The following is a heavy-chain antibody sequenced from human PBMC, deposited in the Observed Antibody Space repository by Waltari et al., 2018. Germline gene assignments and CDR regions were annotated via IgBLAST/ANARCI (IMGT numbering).Heavy chain of an antibody. Sequence: QVQLVQSGAEVKKPGSSVKVSCKASGGTFSSYAISWVRQAPGQGLEWMGGISPILVTATTDQKSQAKVTITTAESPGTAYMGLASLGPEATACYYGAREQRKFGGFLTSFDSWGKEPLVPV. CDR2: ISPILVTA. CDR3: AREQRKFGGFLTSFDS. V-gene: IGHV1-69*05. D-gene: IGHD3-16*01. J-gene: IGHJ4*02. CDR1: GGTFSSYA.